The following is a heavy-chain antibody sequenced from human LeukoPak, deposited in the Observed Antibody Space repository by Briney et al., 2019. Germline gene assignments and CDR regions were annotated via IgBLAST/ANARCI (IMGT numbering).Heavy chain of an antibody. CDR2: INPNSGGT. J-gene: IGHJ5*02. V-gene: IGHV1-2*02. CDR3: ARAPRSRDYYDSSGYYWDL. D-gene: IGHD3-22*01. CDR1: GYTFTGYY. Sequence: ASVKVSCKASGYTFTGYYIHWVRQAPGQGLEWMGWINPNSGGTNYAQKFQGRVTMTRDTSISTAYMELSRLRSDDTAVYYCARAPRSRDYYDSSGYYWDLWGQGTLVTVSS.